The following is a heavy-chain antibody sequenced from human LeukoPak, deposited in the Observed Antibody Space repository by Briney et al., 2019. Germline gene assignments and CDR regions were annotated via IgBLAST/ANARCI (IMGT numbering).Heavy chain of an antibody. D-gene: IGHD2-2*02. Sequence: SETLSLTCAVYGGSFSGYYWSWIRQPPGKGLEWIGEINHSGSTNYNPSLKSRVTISVDTSKNQFSLKLSPVTAADTAVYYCARARIPPIVVVPAAISYYYYGMDVWGQGTTVTVSS. J-gene: IGHJ6*02. CDR2: INHSGST. V-gene: IGHV4-34*01. CDR1: GGSFSGYY. CDR3: ARARIPPIVVVPAAISYYYYGMDV.